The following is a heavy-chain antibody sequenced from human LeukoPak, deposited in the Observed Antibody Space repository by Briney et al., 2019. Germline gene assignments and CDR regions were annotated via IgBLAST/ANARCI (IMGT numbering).Heavy chain of an antibody. CDR3: AKDRGGGILMVYALRYYFDY. Sequence: PGGSLRLSCAASGFTFSSYAMSWVRQAPGKGLEWVSAISGSGGSTYYADSVKGRFTISRDNSKNTLYLQMNSLRAEDTAVYYCAKDRGGGILMVYALRYYFDYWGQGTLVTVSS. D-gene: IGHD2-8*01. V-gene: IGHV3-23*01. J-gene: IGHJ4*02. CDR2: ISGSGGST. CDR1: GFTFSSYA.